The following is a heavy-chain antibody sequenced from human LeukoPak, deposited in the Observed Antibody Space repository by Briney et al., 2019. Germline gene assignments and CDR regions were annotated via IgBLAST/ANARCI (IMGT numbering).Heavy chain of an antibody. V-gene: IGHV3-53*01. D-gene: IGHD3-22*01. J-gene: IGHJ4*02. CDR2: IYSGDNT. Sequence: GGSLRLSCAASGFTVSGKYMSWVRQAPGKGLEWVSIIYSGDNTYYADSVKGRFTISRDSSKNTLYLQMNSLRAEDTAVYYCARGEYYYDSSGYYPFDYWGQGTLATVSS. CDR1: GFTVSGKY. CDR3: ARGEYYYDSSGYYPFDY.